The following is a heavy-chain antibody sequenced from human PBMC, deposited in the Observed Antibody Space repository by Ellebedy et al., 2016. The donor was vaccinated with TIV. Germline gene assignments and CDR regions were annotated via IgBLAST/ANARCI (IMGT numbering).Heavy chain of an antibody. Sequence: PGGSLRLSCAASGFTFSSYAMSWVRQAPGKGLEFVSSITAGGGSTYYADSVKGRFTNPRDKSQNTLYLQMNRLRAEDTALYYCAKDRGGHGDLFDYWGRGTLVTVSS. D-gene: IGHD3-16*01. J-gene: IGHJ4*02. V-gene: IGHV3-23*01. CDR2: ITAGGGST. CDR3: AKDRGGHGDLFDY. CDR1: GFTFSSYA.